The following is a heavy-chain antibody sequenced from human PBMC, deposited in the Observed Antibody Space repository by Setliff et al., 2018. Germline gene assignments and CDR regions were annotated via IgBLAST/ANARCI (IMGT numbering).Heavy chain of an antibody. Sequence: GGSLRLSCATSGFTFSDYYMSWIRQAPGKGLEWVSYISSSTNYTNYADSVKGRFTISRDNARNSLYLQMNSLRAGDTAVYYCARGHGHCTSTSCYPGYYYYMDVWGKGTTVTVSS. D-gene: IGHD2-2*01. CDR3: ARGHGHCTSTSCYPGYYYYMDV. J-gene: IGHJ6*03. CDR1: GFTFSDYY. CDR2: ISSSTNYT. V-gene: IGHV3-11*06.